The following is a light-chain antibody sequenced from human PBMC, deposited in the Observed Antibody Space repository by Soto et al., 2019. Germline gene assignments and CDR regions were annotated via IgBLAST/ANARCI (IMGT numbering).Light chain of an antibody. V-gene: IGKV1-39*01. CDR1: QSISNY. J-gene: IGKJ5*01. CDR2: AAS. Sequence: IQMTQSPSSLSASVGDRVTITCRASQSISNYLNWYQQKPGKAPKLLIYAASSLQSGVPSRFSGSGSGTDFTLTISSLQPEDFATYYCQQSYSNPITFGQGTRLEIK. CDR3: QQSYSNPIT.